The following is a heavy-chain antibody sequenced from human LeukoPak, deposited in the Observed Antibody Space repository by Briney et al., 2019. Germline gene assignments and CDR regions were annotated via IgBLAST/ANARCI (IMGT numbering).Heavy chain of an antibody. D-gene: IGHD3-3*01. Sequence: SETLSLTCTVSGSSISSGYYWGWIRQPPGKGLEWIGSIYHSGSTYYNPSLKSRVTISVDTSKNQFSLKLSSVTAADTAVYYCASYITIFGPPQDFWGQGTLVTVSS. J-gene: IGHJ4*02. CDR3: ASYITIFGPPQDF. CDR2: IYHSGST. V-gene: IGHV4-38-2*02. CDR1: GSSISSGYY.